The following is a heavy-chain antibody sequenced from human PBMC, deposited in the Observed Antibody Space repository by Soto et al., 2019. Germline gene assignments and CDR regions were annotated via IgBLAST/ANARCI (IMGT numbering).Heavy chain of an antibody. CDR2: ISGSGGST. V-gene: IGHV3-23*01. J-gene: IGHJ2*01. CDR3: AKVGNYYGSGSYFSHFDL. D-gene: IGHD3-10*01. CDR1: GFTFSSYA. Sequence: GGSLRLSCAASGFTFSSYAMSWVRQAPGKGLEWVSAISGSGGSTYYADSVKGRFTISRDNSKNTLYLQMNSLRAEDTAVYYCAKVGNYYGSGSYFSHFDLWGRGTLVTVS.